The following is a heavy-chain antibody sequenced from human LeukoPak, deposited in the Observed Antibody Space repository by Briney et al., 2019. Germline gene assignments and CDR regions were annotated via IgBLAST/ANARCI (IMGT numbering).Heavy chain of an antibody. V-gene: IGHV3-11*01. CDR2: ISSSGSTI. CDR3: ARERERSDWFDP. CDR1: GFTFSDYY. J-gene: IGHJ5*02. Sequence: GGSLRLSCAASGFTFSDYYMSWIRQAPGKGLEWVPYISSSGSTIYYADSVKGRFTISRDNAKNSLYLQMNSLRAEDTAVYYCARERERSDWFDPWGQGTLVTVSS. D-gene: IGHD5-24*01.